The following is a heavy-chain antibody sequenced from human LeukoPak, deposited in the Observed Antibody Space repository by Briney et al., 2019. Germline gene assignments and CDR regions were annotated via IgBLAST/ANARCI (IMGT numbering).Heavy chain of an antibody. J-gene: IGHJ4*02. Sequence: SETLSLTCTVSGGSISSYYWSWIRQPPGKGLEWIGYIYYIGSTNYNPSLKSRVTISVDTSKNQFSLKLSSVTAADTAVYYYARYSSWYVDYWGQGTLVTVSS. CDR3: ARYSSWYVDY. CDR2: IYYIGST. D-gene: IGHD6-13*01. CDR1: GGSISSYY. V-gene: IGHV4-59*01.